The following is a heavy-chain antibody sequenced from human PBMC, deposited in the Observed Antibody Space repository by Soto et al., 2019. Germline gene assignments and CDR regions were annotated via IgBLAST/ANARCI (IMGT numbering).Heavy chain of an antibody. Sequence: GASVKVSCKASGYTFTGYYMHWVRQAPGQGLEWMGWINPNSGGTNYAQKFQGWVTMTRDTSISTAYMELSRLRSDDTAVYYCARDQQWLVRFYFDFWGRGTLVTVSS. CDR2: INPNSGGT. CDR3: ARDQQWLVRFYFDF. V-gene: IGHV1-2*04. CDR1: GYTFTGYY. J-gene: IGHJ4*02. D-gene: IGHD6-19*01.